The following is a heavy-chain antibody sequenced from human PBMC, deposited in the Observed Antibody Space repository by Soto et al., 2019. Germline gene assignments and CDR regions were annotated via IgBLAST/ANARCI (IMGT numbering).Heavy chain of an antibody. Sequence: GESLKISCKGSGYSFTSYWIGWGRQMPGKGLEWMGIIYPGDSDTRYSPSFQGQVTISADKSISTAYLQWSSLKASDTAMYYCARRYYDFWSGQQVLDYWGQGTLVTVSS. CDR1: GYSFTSYW. V-gene: IGHV5-51*01. CDR2: IYPGDSDT. D-gene: IGHD3-3*01. CDR3: ARRYYDFWSGQQVLDY. J-gene: IGHJ4*02.